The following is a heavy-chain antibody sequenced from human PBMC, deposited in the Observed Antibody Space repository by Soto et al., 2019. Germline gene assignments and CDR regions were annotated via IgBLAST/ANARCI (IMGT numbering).Heavy chain of an antibody. Sequence: QVQLVESGGGVVQPGRSLRLSCAASGFTFSSYAMHWVRQAPGKGLEWVAVISYDGSNKYYADSVKGRFTISRDNSKNTLYLQMNSLRAEDTAVYYCARDLLAVGGTPHDYWGQGTLVTVSS. CDR3: ARDLLAVGGTPHDY. V-gene: IGHV3-30-3*01. CDR2: ISYDGSNK. J-gene: IGHJ4*02. CDR1: GFTFSSYA. D-gene: IGHD6-19*01.